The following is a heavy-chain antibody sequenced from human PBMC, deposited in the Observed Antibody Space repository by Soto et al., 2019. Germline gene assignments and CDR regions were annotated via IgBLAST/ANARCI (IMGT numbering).Heavy chain of an antibody. CDR3: ARGRRTAVTIDY. V-gene: IGHV4-34*01. Sequence: QVQLQQWGAGLLKPSETLSLTCAVYGGSFSGYYWSWIRQPPGKGLEWIGEINHSGSTNYNPSLKSRVTISEDTSRNQFSLKLSSVTAADTAVYYCARGRRTAVTIDYWGQGTLVTVSS. D-gene: IGHD4-17*01. CDR1: GGSFSGYY. J-gene: IGHJ4*02. CDR2: INHSGST.